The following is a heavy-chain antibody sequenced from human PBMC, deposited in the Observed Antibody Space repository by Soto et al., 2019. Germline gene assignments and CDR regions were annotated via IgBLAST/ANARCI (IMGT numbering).Heavy chain of an antibody. D-gene: IGHD1-20*01. Sequence: QLQLQESGPGLVKPSETLSLTCTVSGGSISRSSYYWGWIRQHPVKGLEWIGTIYYSGNTYYNPYLKSRVTISVDTSKTQFSLKLTYATDADTAVYYCARRITRPERFDYWGQGALVTVSS. V-gene: IGHV4-39*01. CDR3: ARRITRPERFDY. CDR1: GGSISRSSYY. CDR2: IYYSGNT. J-gene: IGHJ4*02.